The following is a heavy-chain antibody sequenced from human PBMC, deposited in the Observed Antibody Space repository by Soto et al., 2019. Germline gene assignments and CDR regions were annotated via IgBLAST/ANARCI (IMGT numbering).Heavy chain of an antibody. CDR2: ISGSGDGT. V-gene: IGHV3-23*01. CDR1: GFTVTSHA. Sequence: EVQLLESGGGVVQRGGSLRLSCAASGFTVTSHAMSWVRQAPGKGLEWVSSISGSGDGTYYGDSVKGRFTISRDSSSSTLYLEMKNLRGEDTAVYFCTRSRRSLVMVYGFGGMDVWGQGTTVTVSS. CDR3: TRSRRSLVMVYGFGGMDV. J-gene: IGHJ6*02. D-gene: IGHD2-15*01.